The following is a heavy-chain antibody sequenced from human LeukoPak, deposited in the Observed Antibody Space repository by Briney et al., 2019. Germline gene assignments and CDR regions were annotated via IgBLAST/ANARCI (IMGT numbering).Heavy chain of an antibody. CDR1: GFTFSSYE. V-gene: IGHV3-48*03. CDR3: AKETGYSGYDYGDY. Sequence: GGSLRLSCEGSGFTFSSYEMNWVRQAPGKGLQWVSYISSSGNKIYYANSVKGRFTISRDNAKNSLSLQMNGLRVEDTARFYCAKETGYSGYDYGDYWGQGTLVTVSS. J-gene: IGHJ4*02. CDR2: ISSSGNKI. D-gene: IGHD5-12*01.